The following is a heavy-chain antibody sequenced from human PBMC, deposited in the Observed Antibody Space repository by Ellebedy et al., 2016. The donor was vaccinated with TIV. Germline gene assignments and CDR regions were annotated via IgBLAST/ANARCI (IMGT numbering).Heavy chain of an antibody. J-gene: IGHJ3*01. CDR3: VRGSRGAFDV. Sequence: SQTLSLTCAISGDSVSRTGVAWHWIRQSPSRGLEWLGRTYCRSKWYNEYEVSVRSRITINPDTSKNQFSLQLNSLTPEDEALYYCVRGSRGAFDVWGQGTMVTVSS. V-gene: IGHV6-1*01. CDR1: GDSVSRTGVA. CDR2: TYCRSKWYN.